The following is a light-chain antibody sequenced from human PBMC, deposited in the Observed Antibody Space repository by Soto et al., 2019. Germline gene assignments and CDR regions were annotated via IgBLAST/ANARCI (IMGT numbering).Light chain of an antibody. CDR1: QSVSSN. J-gene: IGKJ1*01. CDR2: GAS. V-gene: IGKV3D-15*01. Sequence: EIVMTQSPATLSVSPGERATLSCRASQSVSSNLAWYQQKPGQAPRLLIYGASIRATGIPARFSGSGSGTEFTLTISSLQSEDFAVYYCQQCNNWPPWTFGQGTKVEIK. CDR3: QQCNNWPPWT.